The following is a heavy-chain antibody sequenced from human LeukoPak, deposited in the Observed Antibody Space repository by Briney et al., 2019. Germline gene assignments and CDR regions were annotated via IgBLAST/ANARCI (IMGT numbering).Heavy chain of an antibody. CDR3: ARMGNSAFDI. Sequence: GGSLRLSCTASGFIVSLNYKMWVRQAPGKGLEWVSVIYSGGTTYYADSVKGRFTISRDNSKNTLYLQMNSLRVEDTAMYYCARMGNSAFDIRGQGTMVTVSS. V-gene: IGHV3-53*01. D-gene: IGHD1-7*01. CDR2: IYSGGTT. CDR1: GFIVSLNY. J-gene: IGHJ3*02.